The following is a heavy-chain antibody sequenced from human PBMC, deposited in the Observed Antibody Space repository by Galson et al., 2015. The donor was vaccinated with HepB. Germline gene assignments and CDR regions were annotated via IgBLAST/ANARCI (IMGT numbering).Heavy chain of an antibody. J-gene: IGHJ6*02. CDR1: GFTVSSNY. CDR3: ARGDSSSQTYGMDV. V-gene: IGHV3-53*01. D-gene: IGHD6-6*01. Sequence: SLRLSCAASGFTVSSNYMSWVRQAPGKGLEWVSVIYSGGGTYYADSVKGRFTISRDNSKNTLYLQMNSLRAEDTAVYYCARGDSSSQTYGMDVWGQGTTVTVSS. CDR2: IYSGGGT.